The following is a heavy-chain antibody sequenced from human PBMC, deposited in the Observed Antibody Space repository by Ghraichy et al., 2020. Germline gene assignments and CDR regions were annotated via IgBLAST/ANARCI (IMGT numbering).Heavy chain of an antibody. CDR3: GKIGGLTEGTESFDF. V-gene: IGHV3-72*01. Sequence: GESLNISCAASGFTLSDHYMDWVRRAPGKGLEWIGRSRKKYNSYTTEYGASVKGRFTISRDESKSSMILEMNSLQSEDRAVYYCGKIGGLTEGTESFDFWGQGRMVTVSS. J-gene: IGHJ3*01. CDR2: SRKKYNSYTT. CDR1: GFTLSDHY. D-gene: IGHD1-7*01.